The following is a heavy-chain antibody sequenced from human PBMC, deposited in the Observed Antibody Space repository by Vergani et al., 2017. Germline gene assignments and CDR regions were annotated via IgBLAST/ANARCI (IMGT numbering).Heavy chain of an antibody. Sequence: QVQLQESGPGLVKPSETLSLTCSVSGGSISSYYWSWIRQPPGKGLEWIGFISYSGSTSYNPSLQSRVTISVDTSKNQFSLKLTAVTAADTAVYYCARDENWFDPWGQGTLVTVSS. V-gene: IGHV4-59*01. CDR3: ARDENWFDP. J-gene: IGHJ5*02. CDR2: ISYSGST. CDR1: GGSISSYY.